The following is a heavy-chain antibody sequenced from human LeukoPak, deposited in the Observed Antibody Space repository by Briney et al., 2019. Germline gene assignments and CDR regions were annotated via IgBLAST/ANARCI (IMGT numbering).Heavy chain of an antibody. CDR2: ISWNSGSI. Sequence: SLRLSCAASGFTFDDYAMHWVRQAPGKGLEWVSGISWNSGSIGYADSVKGRFTISRDNAKNSLYLQMNSLRAEDTALYYCAKAMWAGYYGMDVWGQGTTVTVSS. V-gene: IGHV3-9*01. CDR3: AKAMWAGYYGMDV. CDR1: GFTFDDYA. J-gene: IGHJ6*02. D-gene: IGHD6-19*01.